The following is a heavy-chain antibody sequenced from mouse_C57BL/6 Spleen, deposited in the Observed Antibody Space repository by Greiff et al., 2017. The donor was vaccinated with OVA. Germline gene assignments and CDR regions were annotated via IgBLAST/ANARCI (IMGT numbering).Heavy chain of an antibody. CDR3: ARGGPTVVADYAMDY. CDR1: GYTFTSYG. J-gene: IGHJ4*01. Sequence: VQLQQSGAELARPGASVKLSCKASGYTFTSYGISWVKQRTGQGLEWIGEIYPRSGNTYYNEKFKGKATLTADKSSSTAYMQLSSLTSEDSAVYYCARGGPTVVADYAMDYWGQGTSVTVSS. D-gene: IGHD1-1*01. CDR2: IYPRSGNT. V-gene: IGHV1-81*01.